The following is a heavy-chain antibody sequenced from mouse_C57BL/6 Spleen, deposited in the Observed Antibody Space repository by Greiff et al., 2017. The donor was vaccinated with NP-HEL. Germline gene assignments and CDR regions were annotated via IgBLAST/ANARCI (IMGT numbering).Heavy chain of an antibody. Sequence: QVQLQQSGAELVKPGASVKMSCKASGYTFTSYWITWVKQRPGQGLEWIGDIYPGSGSTNYNEKFKSKATLTVDTSSSTAYMQLSSLTSEDSAVYYCARNDYDEYYAMDYWGQGTSVTVSS. J-gene: IGHJ4*01. CDR3: ARNDYDEYYAMDY. V-gene: IGHV1-55*01. CDR2: IYPGSGST. CDR1: GYTFTSYW. D-gene: IGHD2-4*01.